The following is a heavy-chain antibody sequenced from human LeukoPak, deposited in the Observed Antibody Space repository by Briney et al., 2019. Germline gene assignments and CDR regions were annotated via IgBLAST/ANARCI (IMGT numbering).Heavy chain of an antibody. CDR3: ARGLARGSVYFDY. CDR2: IYHSGST. Sequence: PSETLSLTCTVSGYSISSGYYWGWIRQPPGKGLEWIGSIYHSGSTYYNPSLKSRVTISVDTSKNQFSLKLSSVTAADTAVYYCARGLARGSVYFDYWGQGTLVTVSS. J-gene: IGHJ4*02. CDR1: GYSISSGYY. D-gene: IGHD3-10*01. V-gene: IGHV4-38-2*02.